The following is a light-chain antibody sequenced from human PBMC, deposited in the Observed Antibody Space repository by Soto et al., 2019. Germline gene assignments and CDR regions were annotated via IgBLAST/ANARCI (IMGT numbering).Light chain of an antibody. J-gene: IGLJ2*01. CDR1: TSNIGSSS. CDR2: ENN. V-gene: IGLV1-47*01. CDR3: ATWDDSLSGPV. Sequence: QSVLRQPPSASGTPGQSVTISCSGSTSNIGSSSVYWYQQLPGTAPKVFIYENNRRPSGVPDRSSGSKSGTSASLAISGLRSEDEADYYCATWDDSLSGPVFGGGTQLTVL.